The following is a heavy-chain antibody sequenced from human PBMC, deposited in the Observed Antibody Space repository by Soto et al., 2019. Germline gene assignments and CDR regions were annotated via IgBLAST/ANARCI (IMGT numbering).Heavy chain of an antibody. J-gene: IGHJ4*02. V-gene: IGHV3-48*02. CDR2: ISSSSSTI. CDR1: GFTFSSYS. CDR3: ARESQRYYDSSGNFDY. D-gene: IGHD3-22*01. Sequence: GGSLRLSCAASGFTFSSYSMNWVRQAPGKGLEWVSYISSSSSTIYYADSVKGRFTISRDNAKNSLYLQMNSLRDEDTAVYYCARESQRYYDSSGNFDYWGQGTLVTVSS.